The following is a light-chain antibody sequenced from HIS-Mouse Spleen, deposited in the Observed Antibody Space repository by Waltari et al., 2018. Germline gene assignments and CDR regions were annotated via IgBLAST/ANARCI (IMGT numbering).Light chain of an antibody. Sequence: QSALTQPPSVSGSPGQSVTISCTGTSSDVGSYNRVSWYQQPPGTAPKLMIYEVSNRPSGVPDRLSWSKSGNTASLTISGLQAEDEADYYCSLYTSSSTLVFGGGTKLTVL. J-gene: IGLJ2*01. V-gene: IGLV2-18*01. CDR2: EVS. CDR3: SLYTSSSTLV. CDR1: SSDVGSYNR.